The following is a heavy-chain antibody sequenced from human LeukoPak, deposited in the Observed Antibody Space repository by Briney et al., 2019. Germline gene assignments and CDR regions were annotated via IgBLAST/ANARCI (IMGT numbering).Heavy chain of an antibody. J-gene: IGHJ5*02. V-gene: IGHV1-69*05. Sequence: ASVKVSCKASGGTFTIYAISWVRQAPGQGLEWMGGIIPIFGTANYAQKFQGRVTITTDESTSTAYMELSSLRSEDTAVYYCARDRDSSSWLPWFDPWGQGTLVTVSS. D-gene: IGHD6-13*01. CDR1: GGTFTIYA. CDR3: ARDRDSSSWLPWFDP. CDR2: IIPIFGTA.